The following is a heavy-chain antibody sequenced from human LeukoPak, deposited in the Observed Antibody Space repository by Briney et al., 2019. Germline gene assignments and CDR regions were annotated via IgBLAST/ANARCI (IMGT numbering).Heavy chain of an antibody. D-gene: IGHD6-19*01. Sequence: GRSLRLSCAASGFTFSSYGMHWVRQAPGKGLEWVAVISYDGSNKYYADSVKGRFTISRDNSKNTLYLQMNSLRAEDTAVYYCAKVLDEWLIIMDCDYWGQGTLVTVSS. CDR3: AKVLDEWLIIMDCDY. V-gene: IGHV3-30*18. CDR2: ISYDGSNK. CDR1: GFTFSSYG. J-gene: IGHJ4*02.